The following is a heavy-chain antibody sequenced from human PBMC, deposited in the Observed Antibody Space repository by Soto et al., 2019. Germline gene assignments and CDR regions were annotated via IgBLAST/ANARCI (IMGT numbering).Heavy chain of an antibody. V-gene: IGHV1-69*02. Sequence: QVQLVQSGAEVKKPGSSVKVSCKDSGGTFSTYSMFWVRQAPGQGLEWMGRIIPMLGIRNSAQRFQDRVTITADKTTATDHMELSSLRSEDTALYYCTIGSWSGEVFDIWGQGTMVTVS. D-gene: IGHD2-21*01. J-gene: IGHJ3*02. CDR2: IIPMLGIR. CDR3: TIGSWSGEVFDI. CDR1: GGTFSTYS.